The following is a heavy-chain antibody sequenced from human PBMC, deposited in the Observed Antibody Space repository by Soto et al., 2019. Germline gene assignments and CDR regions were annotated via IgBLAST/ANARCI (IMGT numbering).Heavy chain of an antibody. CDR3: ARGGMVRGGGPYGMDV. CDR2: IWYDGSNK. Sequence: GGSLRLSCAASGFTFSSYGMHWVRQAPGKGLEWVAVIWYDGSNKYYADSVKGRFTISRDNSKNTLYLQMNSLRAEDTAVYYCARGGMVRGGGPYGMDVWGQGTTVTVSS. CDR1: GFTFSSYG. V-gene: IGHV3-33*01. J-gene: IGHJ6*02. D-gene: IGHD3-10*01.